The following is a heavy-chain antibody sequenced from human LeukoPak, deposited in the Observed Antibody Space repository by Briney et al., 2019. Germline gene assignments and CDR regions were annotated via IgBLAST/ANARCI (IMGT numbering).Heavy chain of an antibody. V-gene: IGHV3-23*01. D-gene: IGHD1-26*01. J-gene: IGHJ3*02. Sequence: GGSLRLSCAASGLTVSSNYMSWVRQAPGKGLEWVSGISASGDVTFHADPLKGRFTISRDNSKNTLYLQMDSLRAEDTAKYYCAKSLLTTASGTGRAFDIWGQGTMVTVSA. CDR1: GLTVSSNY. CDR3: AKSLLTTASGTGRAFDI. CDR2: ISASGDVT.